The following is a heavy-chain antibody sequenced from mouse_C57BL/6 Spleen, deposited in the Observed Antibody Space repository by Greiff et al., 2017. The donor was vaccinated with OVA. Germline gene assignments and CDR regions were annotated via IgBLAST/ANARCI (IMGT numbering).Heavy chain of an antibody. CDR3: ARHYYDSVGDAMDY. V-gene: IGHV1-81*01. CDR2: IYPRSGNT. CDR1: GYTFTSYG. Sequence: QVQLQQSGAELARPGASVKLSCKASGYTFTSYGISWVKQRTGPGLEWIGEIYPRSGNTYYNEKFKGKATLTADKSSSTAYMELRSLTSEDSAVYFCARHYYDSVGDAMDYWGQGTSVTVSS. J-gene: IGHJ4*01. D-gene: IGHD2-4*01.